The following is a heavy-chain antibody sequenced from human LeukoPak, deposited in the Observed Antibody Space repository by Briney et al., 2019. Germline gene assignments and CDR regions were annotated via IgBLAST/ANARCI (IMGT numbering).Heavy chain of an antibody. J-gene: IGHJ5*02. CDR2: IYYSGST. V-gene: IGHV4-59*01. CDR3: ARQGHYGSGTGSNNWFDP. CDR1: SGSISTYY. D-gene: IGHD3-10*01. Sequence: SETLSLTCTVSSGSISTYYWSWIRQPPGKGLEWIGYIYYSGSTNYNPSLKSRVTTSVDTSKNQFSLKLSSVTAADTAVYYCARQGHYGSGTGSNNWFDPWGQGTLVTVSS.